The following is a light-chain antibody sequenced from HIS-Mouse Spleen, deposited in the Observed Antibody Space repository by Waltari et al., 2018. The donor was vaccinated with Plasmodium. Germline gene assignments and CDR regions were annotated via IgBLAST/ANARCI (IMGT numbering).Light chain of an antibody. CDR1: QSVSRN. CDR3: QQYNNWSFT. V-gene: IGKV3-15*01. Sequence: EIVMTQSPATLSVSPGERATLSCRASQSVSRNLAWYQQKHGQAPRLHIYGSSTRATGIPARLRCSGSGTEFTLTISNLQSEDFAVYYCQQYNNWSFTFGPGTKVDIK. CDR2: GSS. J-gene: IGKJ3*01.